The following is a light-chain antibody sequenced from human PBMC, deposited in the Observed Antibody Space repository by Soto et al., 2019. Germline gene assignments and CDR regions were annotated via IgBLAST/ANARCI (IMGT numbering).Light chain of an antibody. J-gene: IGLJ2*01. CDR1: SSNIGSNY. V-gene: IGLV1-47*01. CDR3: AASDDSLSAVV. CDR2: RND. Sequence: QSVLTQPPSASGTPGQRVTISCSGSSSNIGSNYVYWYQQFPGSAPKLLIYRNDQRPSGVPDRFSGSKSGTSASLAISGPRSEDEADYYCAASDDSLSAVVFGGGTKLTVL.